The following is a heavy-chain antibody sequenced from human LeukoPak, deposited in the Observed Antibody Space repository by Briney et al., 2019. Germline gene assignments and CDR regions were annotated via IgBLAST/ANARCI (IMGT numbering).Heavy chain of an antibody. D-gene: IGHD3-3*01. CDR1: GFTFSTFW. V-gene: IGHV3-7*01. J-gene: IGHJ4*02. Sequence: GGSLRLSCTASGFTFSTFWMSWVRQAPGKGLEWVAHINQDGSEKYYVDSVKGRFTISRDNAKNSLYLQMNSLRAEDTAVYYCARDLLDFWSGYYSLAVDYWGQGTLVTVSS. CDR3: ARDLLDFWSGYYSLAVDY. CDR2: INQDGSEK.